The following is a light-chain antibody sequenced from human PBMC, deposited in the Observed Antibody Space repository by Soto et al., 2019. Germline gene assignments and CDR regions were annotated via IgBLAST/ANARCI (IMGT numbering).Light chain of an antibody. CDR1: SSDVGAYND. Sequence: QSALTQPASVYGSPGQSITISCTGTSSDVGAYNDVSWYQHHPGKAPKLMIYDVSNRPSGVSNRFSGSKSGNTASLTISGLQAEDEADYYCSSYTSSSSYVFGTGTKLTVL. J-gene: IGLJ1*01. CDR3: SSYTSSSSYV. CDR2: DVS. V-gene: IGLV2-14*03.